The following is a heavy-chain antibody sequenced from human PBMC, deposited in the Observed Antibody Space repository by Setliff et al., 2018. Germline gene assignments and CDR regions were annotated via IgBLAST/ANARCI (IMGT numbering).Heavy chain of an antibody. V-gene: IGHV3-66*01. Sequence: PGGSLRLSCVVSGLTVSNDFMGWVRQAPGKGLEWVSVIYNIGETRYADSVKGRFTISRDKSKNTLYLHLSSLRVEDTAVYHCARSDGGSSGLDYWGQGTLVTVSS. J-gene: IGHJ4*02. CDR1: GLTVSNDF. CDR2: IYNIGET. D-gene: IGHD2-15*01. CDR3: ARSDGGSSGLDY.